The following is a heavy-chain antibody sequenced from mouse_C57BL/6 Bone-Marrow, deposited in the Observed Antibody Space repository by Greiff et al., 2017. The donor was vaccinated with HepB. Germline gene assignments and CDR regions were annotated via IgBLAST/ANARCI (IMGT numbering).Heavy chain of an antibody. Sequence: VQLKESGAELVRPGASVKLSCTASGFNIKDDYMHWVKQRPEQGLEWIGWIDPENGDTEYASKFQGKATIPADTSSNTAYLQLSSLTSEDTAVYYCTQTAQATYFDYWGQGTTLTVSS. CDR3: TQTAQATYFDY. D-gene: IGHD3-2*02. CDR2: IDPENGDT. J-gene: IGHJ2*01. CDR1: GFNIKDDY. V-gene: IGHV14-4*01.